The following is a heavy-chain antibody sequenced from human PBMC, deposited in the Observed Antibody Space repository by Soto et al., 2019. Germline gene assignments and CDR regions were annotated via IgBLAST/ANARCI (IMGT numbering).Heavy chain of an antibody. V-gene: IGHV1-69*13. J-gene: IGHJ4*02. CDR1: GGTFSSYA. CDR3: ASRWGDGYNYRGYFDY. D-gene: IGHD5-12*01. Sequence: SVKVSCKASGGTFSSYAISWVRQAPGQGLEWMGGIIPIFGTANYAQKFQGRVTITADESTSTAYMELSSLRSEDTAVYYCASRWGDGYNYRGYFDYWGQGTLVTVSS. CDR2: IIPIFGTA.